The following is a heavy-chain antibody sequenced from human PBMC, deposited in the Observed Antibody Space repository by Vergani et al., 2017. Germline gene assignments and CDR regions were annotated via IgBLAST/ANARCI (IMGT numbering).Heavy chain of an antibody. Sequence: QVQLVQSGAEVKKPGSSVKVSCKASGGTFSSYAISWVRQAPGQGLEWMGGIIPIFGTANYAQKFQGRVTITADESTSTAYMELSSLRSEDTAVYYVSRVEGGFGSGYYRPYFDYWGQGTLVTVSS. V-gene: IGHV1-69*13. CDR2: IIPIFGTA. D-gene: IGHD3-22*01. CDR3: SRVEGGFGSGYYRPYFDY. J-gene: IGHJ4*02. CDR1: GGTFSSYA.